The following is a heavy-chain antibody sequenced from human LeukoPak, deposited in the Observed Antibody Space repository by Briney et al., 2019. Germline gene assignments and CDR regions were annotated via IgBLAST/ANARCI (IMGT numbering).Heavy chain of an antibody. V-gene: IGHV3-11*04. CDR1: GFTFSDYY. CDR3: AGGHTSGYYPIDY. CDR2: ISNSGSTI. Sequence: GGSLRLSCAASGFTFSDYYMNWIRQAPGKGLEWISYISNSGSTIYYADSVKGRFTISRDNAKNSLYLQMNSLRAEDTAVYYCAGGHTSGYYPIDYWGQGTLVTVSS. D-gene: IGHD3-22*01. J-gene: IGHJ4*02.